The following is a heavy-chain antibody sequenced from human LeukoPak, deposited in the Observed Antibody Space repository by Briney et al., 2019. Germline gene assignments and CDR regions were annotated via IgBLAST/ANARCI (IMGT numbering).Heavy chain of an antibody. J-gene: IGHJ4*02. D-gene: IGHD2-2*02. CDR3: ARDSGRGWSSIVVVPAAIHRGFDY. CDR2: ISYDGSNK. V-gene: IGHV3-30*04. Sequence: GGSLRLSCAASGVTFSSYAMHWVRQAPGKGLEWVAVISYDGSNKYYADSVNGRFTISRDNSKNTLYLQMNSLRAEDTAVYYCARDSGRGWSSIVVVPAAIHRGFDYWGQGTLVTVSS. CDR1: GVTFSSYA.